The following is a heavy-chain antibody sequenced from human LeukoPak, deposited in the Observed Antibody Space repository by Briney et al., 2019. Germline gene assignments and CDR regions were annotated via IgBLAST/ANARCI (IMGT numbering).Heavy chain of an antibody. Sequence: GGSLRLSCAASGFTFSNYWMHWVRQAPGKRPVWVSRIKSDGSSTRFADSVQGRFTISRDNGKNTLYLQMNSLRAEDTAVYYCARGGDSSNWYPGYFEYWGQGALVTVSS. CDR3: ARGGDSSNWYPGYFEY. V-gene: IGHV3-74*01. D-gene: IGHD6-13*01. CDR2: IKSDGSST. CDR1: GFTFSNYW. J-gene: IGHJ4*02.